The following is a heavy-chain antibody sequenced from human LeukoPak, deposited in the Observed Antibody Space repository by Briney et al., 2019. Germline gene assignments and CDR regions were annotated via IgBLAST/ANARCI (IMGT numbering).Heavy chain of an antibody. V-gene: IGHV1-2*02. CDR3: AMWTGGWLSSDY. J-gene: IGHJ4*02. D-gene: IGHD6-19*01. Sequence: ASVTVSCKTSGYTFTGYYIHWVRQAPGQGLEWMGWIDPHSGGTNYAQKFQGRVTMTRDTSITTAYMELSRLRSDDTAVYYCAMWTGGWLSSDYWGQATLVTVSS. CDR1: GYTFTGYY. CDR2: IDPHSGGT.